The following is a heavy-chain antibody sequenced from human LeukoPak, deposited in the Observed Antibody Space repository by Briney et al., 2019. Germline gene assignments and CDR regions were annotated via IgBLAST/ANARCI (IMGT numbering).Heavy chain of an antibody. CDR1: GFTFSSDW. CDR3: ARESTVAGSWYFDL. CDR2: IKQDGSEK. Sequence: PGGSLRLSCAASGFTFSSDWMSWVRQAPGKGLEWVANIKQDGSEKYYVDSVKGRFTISRDNAKISLYLQMNSLRAEDTAVFYCARESTVAGSWYFDLWGRGTLVTVSS. D-gene: IGHD6-19*01. J-gene: IGHJ2*01. V-gene: IGHV3-7*01.